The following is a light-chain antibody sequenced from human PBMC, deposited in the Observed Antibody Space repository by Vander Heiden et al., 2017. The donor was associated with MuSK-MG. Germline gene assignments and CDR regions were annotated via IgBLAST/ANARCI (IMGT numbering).Light chain of an antibody. Sequence: DIQLTQSPSLLAASVGDRVTITCRASQGITSSLAWYQQKPGKAPKLLIFAASILQSGVPSRFSGSGSGTEFTLTISSLQPEDFATYYCQQLNSSPLTFGGGTKVXIK. CDR3: QQLNSSPLT. V-gene: IGKV1-9*01. CDR2: AAS. CDR1: QGITSS. J-gene: IGKJ4*01.